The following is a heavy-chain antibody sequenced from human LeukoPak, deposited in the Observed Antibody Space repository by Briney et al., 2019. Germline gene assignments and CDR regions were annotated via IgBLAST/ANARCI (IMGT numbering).Heavy chain of an antibody. V-gene: IGHV7-4-1*02. CDR2: IHPSTGNP. J-gene: IGHJ4*02. CDR1: GYTLTQLS. Sequence: GASVKVSCKVSGYTLTQLSMHWVRQAPGQGLEWMGWIHPSTGNPTYAQDFTGRFVFSLDNSVSTPYLQISSLKAEDTAVYYCARAYQRLGQLSLPDYWGQGTLVIVSS. D-gene: IGHD3-16*02. CDR3: ARAYQRLGQLSLPDY.